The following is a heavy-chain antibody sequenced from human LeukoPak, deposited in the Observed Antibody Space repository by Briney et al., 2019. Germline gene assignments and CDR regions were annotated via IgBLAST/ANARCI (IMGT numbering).Heavy chain of an antibody. V-gene: IGHV1-46*01. Sequence: ASVKVSCKASGYTFTSYYMHWVRQAPGQGHEWMGIINPSGGSTSYAQKFQGRVTMTRDTSTSTVYMELSSLRSEDTAVYYCARLVVTAMVADYWGQGTLVTVSS. CDR1: GYTFTSYY. CDR2: INPSGGST. D-gene: IGHD5-18*01. CDR3: ARLVVTAMVADY. J-gene: IGHJ4*02.